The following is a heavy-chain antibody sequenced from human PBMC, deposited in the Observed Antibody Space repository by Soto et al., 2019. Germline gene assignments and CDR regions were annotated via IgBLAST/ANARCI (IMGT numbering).Heavy chain of an antibody. Sequence: LRLSCAASGFTFNKYGVSWVRQAPGKGLEWIGAITGAGGSTYNADSVKGRFTISRDNSKKTVYLQADSLRVKDTAIYYCAKGHSDSFGNYDYFGMDVWGQGTTVTVSS. CDR2: ITGAGGST. CDR1: GFTFNKYG. J-gene: IGHJ6*02. V-gene: IGHV3-23*01. CDR3: AKGHSDSFGNYDYFGMDV. D-gene: IGHD4-4*01.